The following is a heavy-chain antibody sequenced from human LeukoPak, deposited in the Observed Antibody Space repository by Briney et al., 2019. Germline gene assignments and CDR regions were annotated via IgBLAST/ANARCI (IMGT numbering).Heavy chain of an antibody. CDR3: ARQPQRRGWFGEFTYYFDY. Sequence: PSETLSLTCTVSGGSISSSYYYWGWIRQPPGKGLEWIGSIYSSGSTYYNPSLKSRVTISVDTSKNQFSLKLSSVTAADTAVYYCARQPQRRGWFGEFTYYFDYWGQGTLVTVSS. CDR1: GGSISSSYYY. CDR2: IYSSGST. V-gene: IGHV4-39*01. D-gene: IGHD3-10*01. J-gene: IGHJ4*02.